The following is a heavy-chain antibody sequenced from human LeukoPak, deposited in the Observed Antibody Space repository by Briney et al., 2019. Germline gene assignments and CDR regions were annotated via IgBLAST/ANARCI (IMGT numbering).Heavy chain of an antibody. J-gene: IGHJ4*02. CDR1: GFAFSSYA. Sequence: GGSLRLSCAASGFAFSSYAMHWVRQAPGKGLEWVAVIWFVGSNKYYADSVKGRFTISRDNSKNTLYLQMNSLRAEDTAVYYCARDLYYDILTGYSPIDYWGQGTLITASA. D-gene: IGHD3-9*01. V-gene: IGHV3-33*08. CDR3: ARDLYYDILTGYSPIDY. CDR2: IWFVGSNK.